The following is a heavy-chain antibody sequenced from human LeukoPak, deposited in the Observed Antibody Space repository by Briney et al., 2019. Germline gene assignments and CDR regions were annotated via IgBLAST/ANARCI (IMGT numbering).Heavy chain of an antibody. D-gene: IGHD3-16*01. CDR3: ARETSQKGAHYMDV. V-gene: IGHV4-59*01. Sequence: SETLSLTCAVYGGSFSGYYWSWIRQPPGKGLEWIGYIYYSGSTNYSPSLKSRVTISVDTSKNQFSLKLSSVTAADTAVYYCARETSQKGAHYMDVWGKGTTVTISS. J-gene: IGHJ6*03. CDR1: GGSFSGYY. CDR2: IYYSGST.